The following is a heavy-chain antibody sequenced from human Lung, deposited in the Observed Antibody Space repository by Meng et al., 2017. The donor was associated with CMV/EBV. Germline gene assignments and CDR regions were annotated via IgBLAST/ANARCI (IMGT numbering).Heavy chain of an antibody. V-gene: IGHV4-30-4*01. J-gene: IGHJ4*02. D-gene: IGHD6-13*01. CDR3: ARAPAYTSNWNFDY. Sequence: GGSVSGDNYYWSWVRQPPGKGLEWVGYIYFGVTYSHPSLKNRVTISVDTSKNQFALELNSVTAADPAVYYCARAPAYTSNWNFDYWGQGALVTVSS. CDR1: GGSVSGDNYY. CDR2: IYFGVT.